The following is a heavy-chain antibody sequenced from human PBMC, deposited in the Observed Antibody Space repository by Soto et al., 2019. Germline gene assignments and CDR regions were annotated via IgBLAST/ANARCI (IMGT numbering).Heavy chain of an antibody. J-gene: IGHJ5*02. Sequence: PSETLSLTCTVSGGSISSGDYYWSWIRQPPGKGLEWIGYIYYSGSTYYNPSLKSRVTISVDTSKNQFSLRLSSVTAADTAVYYCARVPMPGWFDPWGQGTLVTVSS. D-gene: IGHD2-2*01. V-gene: IGHV4-30-4*01. CDR3: ARVPMPGWFDP. CDR1: GGSISSGDYY. CDR2: IYYSGST.